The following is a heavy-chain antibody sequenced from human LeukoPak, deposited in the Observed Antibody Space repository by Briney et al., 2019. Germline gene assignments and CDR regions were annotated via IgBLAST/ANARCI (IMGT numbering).Heavy chain of an antibody. D-gene: IGHD3-10*01. CDR2: IWSDGSNK. CDR3: ARELFSSGSCPDG. CDR1: GFTFSYYA. V-gene: IGHV3-33*01. Sequence: GGSLRLSCSASGFTFSYYAIHWVRQAPGKGLEWVAPIWSDGSNKYYADSVKGRITISRDNSKNTVYLQMNSLRAEDTAVYYCARELFSSGSCPDGWGQGTLVTVSS. J-gene: IGHJ4*02.